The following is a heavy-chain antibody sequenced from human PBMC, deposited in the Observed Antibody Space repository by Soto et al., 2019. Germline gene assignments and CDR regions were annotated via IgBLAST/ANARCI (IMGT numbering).Heavy chain of an antibody. CDR1: GFSVGTPA. Sequence: GGTLTRSFSASGFSVGTPALQLVRQAPGRWLDWVSYIFTDGSTYYADSVRGRFTISRDNSKNTLYLEMNNLRAEDTAVYYCARDGGLGTAVAGTQDRYKYCGMDVWGQGITVTVSS. J-gene: IGHJ6*02. D-gene: IGHD6-19*01. CDR3: ARDGGLGTAVAGTQDRYKYCGMDV. CDR2: IFTDGST. V-gene: IGHV3-53*01.